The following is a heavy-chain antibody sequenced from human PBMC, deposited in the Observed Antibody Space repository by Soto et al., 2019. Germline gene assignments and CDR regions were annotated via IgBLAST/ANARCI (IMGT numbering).Heavy chain of an antibody. V-gene: IGHV3-21*01. CDR3: ARDREDSSGYYDY. Sequence: GGSLRLSCAASGFTFSSYSMNWVRQAPGKGLEWVSSISSSSSYIYYADSVKGRFTISRDNAKNSLYLQMNSLRAEDTAVYYCARDREDSSGYYDYWGQGTLVTVSS. CDR1: GFTFSSYS. D-gene: IGHD3-22*01. J-gene: IGHJ4*02. CDR2: ISSSSSYI.